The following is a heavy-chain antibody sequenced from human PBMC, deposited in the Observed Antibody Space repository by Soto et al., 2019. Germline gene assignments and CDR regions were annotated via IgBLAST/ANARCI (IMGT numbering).Heavy chain of an antibody. V-gene: IGHV1-18*01. CDR3: ARDEHEGIFDY. J-gene: IGHJ4*02. Sequence: EASVKVSCKASGYTFTSYGMSWVRQAPGQGLEWMGWISAYNGNTNYAQKLQGRVTMTTDTSTSTAYMELRSLRSDDTAVYNCARDEHEGIFDYWGQGTLVTVSS. CDR2: ISAYNGNT. CDR1: GYTFTSYG.